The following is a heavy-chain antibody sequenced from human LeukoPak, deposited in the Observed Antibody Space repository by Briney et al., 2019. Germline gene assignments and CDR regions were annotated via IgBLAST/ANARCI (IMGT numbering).Heavy chain of an antibody. CDR2: ITPSGGST. V-gene: IGHV1-46*03. J-gene: IGHJ4*02. CDR1: GYTFTSYY. CDR3: ANFSPVIAINHQASLNY. Sequence: ASVKVSCKASGYTFTSYYMHWARQAPGQALEWMGIITPSGGSTSYAQKFQGRVTMTRDTSKSTVYMELTSLRSEDTAVYYCANFSPVIAINHQASLNYWRQGTLVSVSS. D-gene: IGHD2-21*01.